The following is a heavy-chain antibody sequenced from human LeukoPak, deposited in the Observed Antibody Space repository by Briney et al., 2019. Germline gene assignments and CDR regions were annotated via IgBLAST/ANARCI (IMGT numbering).Heavy chain of an antibody. CDR2: ISPSSSTI. Sequence: GGSLRLSCAASGFTFSSYGMNWVRQAPGKGLEWVSYISPSSSTIYYADSGKGRFTVSRDNAKNSLYLQMNSLGAEDTAVYYCARGHTPFGSGCTAAYWGQGTLVTVSS. CDR3: ARGHTPFGSGCTAAY. V-gene: IGHV3-48*01. J-gene: IGHJ4*02. CDR1: GFTFSSYG. D-gene: IGHD6-19*01.